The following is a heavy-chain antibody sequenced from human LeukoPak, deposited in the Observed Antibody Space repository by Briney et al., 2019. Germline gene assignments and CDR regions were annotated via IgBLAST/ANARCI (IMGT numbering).Heavy chain of an antibody. J-gene: IGHJ6*03. CDR2: IYYRGST. CDR3: ARLIGELWFGDYYYYYMDV. CDR1: GYSISSGYY. D-gene: IGHD3-10*01. V-gene: IGHV4-38-2*02. Sequence: SETLSLTCTVSGYSISSGYYWGWIRQPPGRGLEWIASIYYRGSTHYNPSLASLKSRVTISGDTSKNQFSLKLSSVTAADTAVYYCARLIGELWFGDYYYYYMDVWGKGTTVTISS.